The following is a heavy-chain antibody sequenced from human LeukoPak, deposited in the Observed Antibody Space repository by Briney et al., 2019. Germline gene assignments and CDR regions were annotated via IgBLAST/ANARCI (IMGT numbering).Heavy chain of an antibody. CDR3: ARDSIYYYGSVTYNWFDP. V-gene: IGHV3-30*04. J-gene: IGHJ5*02. CDR2: ISYDGSNK. D-gene: IGHD3-10*01. CDR1: GFTFSSYA. Sequence: GGSLRLSCAASGFTFSSYAMHWVRQAPGKGLEWVAVISYDGSNKYYADSVKGRFTISRDNSKNTLYLQMNSLRAEDTAVYYCARDSIYYYGSVTYNWFDPWGQGTLVTVSS.